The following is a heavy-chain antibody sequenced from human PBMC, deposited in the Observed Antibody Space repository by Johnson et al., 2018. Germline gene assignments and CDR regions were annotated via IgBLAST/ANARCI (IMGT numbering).Heavy chain of an antibody. CDR1: RFTFSSSA. D-gene: IGHD3/OR15-3a*01. Sequence: VQLVESGGGVVQXGRSLRLXCAASRFTFSSSAMHWVRQAPGKGLEWVAVISYDGSNKYYADSVKGRFTISRDNSKNTLYLQMNSRRAEDTAVYYCARDPYLDTGYYYYYMDVWGKGTTVTVSS. CDR2: ISYDGSNK. J-gene: IGHJ6*03. V-gene: IGHV3-30-3*01. CDR3: ARDPYLDTGYYYYYMDV.